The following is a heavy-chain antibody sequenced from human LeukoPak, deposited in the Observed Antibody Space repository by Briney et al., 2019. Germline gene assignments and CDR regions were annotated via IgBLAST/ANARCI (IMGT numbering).Heavy chain of an antibody. Sequence: PGGSLRLSCAASGFTFSRYGMHWVRQAPGKGLEWVTAISDDGSNKYYADSVKGRFTISIDNSKNTLYVQMNSLRAEDTAVYYCAKEGYSRGYYSYYYMDVWGKGNTVTVSS. CDR1: GFTFSRYG. J-gene: IGHJ6*03. CDR2: ISDDGSNK. CDR3: AKEGYSRGYYSYYYMDV. V-gene: IGHV3-30*04. D-gene: IGHD6-13*01.